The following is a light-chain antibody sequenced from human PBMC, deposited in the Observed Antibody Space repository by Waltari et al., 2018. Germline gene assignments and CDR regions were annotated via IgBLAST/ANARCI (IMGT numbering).Light chain of an antibody. CDR3: CSYAGSYTYV. J-gene: IGLJ1*01. Sequence: QSALTQPRSVSGSPGPSVPISCTGTSSDVGGYNYVSWHQQPPGKAPKLMIYDVNKRPSGVPDRFSGSKSGNTASLTISGLQAEDEADYYCCSYAGSYTYVFGTGTEVTVL. CDR1: SSDVGGYNY. CDR2: DVN. V-gene: IGLV2-11*02.